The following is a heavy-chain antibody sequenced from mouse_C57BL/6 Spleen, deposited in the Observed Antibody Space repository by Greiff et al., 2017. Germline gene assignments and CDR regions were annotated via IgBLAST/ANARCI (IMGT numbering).Heavy chain of an antibody. J-gene: IGHJ1*03. D-gene: IGHD1-1*01. CDR1: GFTFSSYG. Sequence: EVKVVESGGDLVKPGGSLKLSCAASGFTFSSYGMSWVRQTPDKRLEWVATISSGGSYTYYPASVKGRFTISRDNAKNTLYLQMSSLQSEDTAMYYCARHPNYDGSSSGYFDVWGTGTTVTVSS. CDR2: ISSGGSYT. V-gene: IGHV5-6*01. CDR3: ARHPNYDGSSSGYFDV.